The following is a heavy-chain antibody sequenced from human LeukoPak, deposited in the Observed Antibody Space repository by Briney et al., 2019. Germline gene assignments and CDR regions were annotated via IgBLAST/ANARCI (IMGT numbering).Heavy chain of an antibody. D-gene: IGHD3-3*01. Sequence: GRSLRLSCAASGFTFSSYAMHWVRQAPGKGPEWVAVISYDGSNKYYADSVKGRFTISRDNSKNTLYLQMNSLRAEDTAVYYCAREHNTYYDFWSGYSYGMDVWGQGTTVTVSS. J-gene: IGHJ6*02. CDR3: AREHNTYYDFWSGYSYGMDV. V-gene: IGHV3-30-3*01. CDR1: GFTFSSYA. CDR2: ISYDGSNK.